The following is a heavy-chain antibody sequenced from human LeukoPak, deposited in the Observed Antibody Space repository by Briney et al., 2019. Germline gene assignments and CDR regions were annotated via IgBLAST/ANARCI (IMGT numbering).Heavy chain of an antibody. CDR1: GFTFSNYW. V-gene: IGHV3-7*01. D-gene: IGHD3-22*01. CDR2: IKQDGSEK. CDR3: ARTRSSGYSTFDY. J-gene: IGHJ4*02. Sequence: GGSLRLSCAASGFTFSNYWMSWVRQAPGKGLEWVANIKQDGSEKYYVDSVKGRFTISRDNAKNSLSLQMNSLRAEDTAVYYCARTRSSGYSTFDYWGQGILVTVTS.